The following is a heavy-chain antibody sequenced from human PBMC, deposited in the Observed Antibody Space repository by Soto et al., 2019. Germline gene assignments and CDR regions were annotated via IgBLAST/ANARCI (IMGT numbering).Heavy chain of an antibody. CDR2: IYSGGFT. D-gene: IGHD2-15*01. J-gene: IGHJ4*02. Sequence: GGSLRLSCAASGFTVSTNYMSWVRQAPGKGLEWVSAIYSGGFTYYADSVKGRFTISRDNSKNTVNLQMNSLRADDTAVYYCAREGGCRGGDCNSYFDYWGWGTLVTVSS. CDR1: GFTVSTNY. V-gene: IGHV3-66*01. CDR3: AREGGCRGGDCNSYFDY.